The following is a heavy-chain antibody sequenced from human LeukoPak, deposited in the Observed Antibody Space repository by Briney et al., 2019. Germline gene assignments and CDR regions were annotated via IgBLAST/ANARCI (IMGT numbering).Heavy chain of an antibody. CDR3: ARGRGPRGYSGYDFGRAPDRVWFDP. Sequence: SETLSLTCAVYGESFSDYYWSWIRQPPGKGLEWIGEINHSGSTNYSPSLKSRVTISVNTSKNQFSLKLSSVTAADTAVYYCARGRGPRGYSGYDFGRAPDRVWFDPWGQGTLVTVSS. CDR2: INHSGST. J-gene: IGHJ5*02. CDR1: GESFSDYY. D-gene: IGHD5-12*01. V-gene: IGHV4-34*01.